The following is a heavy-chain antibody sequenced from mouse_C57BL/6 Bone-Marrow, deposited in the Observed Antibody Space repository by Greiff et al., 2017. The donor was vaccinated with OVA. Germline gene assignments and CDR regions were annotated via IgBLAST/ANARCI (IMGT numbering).Heavy chain of an antibody. D-gene: IGHD1-1*01. CDR1: GYSITSGYY. V-gene: IGHV3-6*01. CDR3: AREGNIYYYGSSYVSYAMDY. J-gene: IGHJ4*01. Sequence: EVQLVESGPGLVKPSQSLSLTCSVTGYSITSGYYWNWIRQFPGNKLEWMGYISYDGSNNYNPSLKNRISITRDTSKNQFFLKLNSVTTEDTATYYCAREGNIYYYGSSYVSYAMDYWGQGTSVTVSS. CDR2: ISYDGSN.